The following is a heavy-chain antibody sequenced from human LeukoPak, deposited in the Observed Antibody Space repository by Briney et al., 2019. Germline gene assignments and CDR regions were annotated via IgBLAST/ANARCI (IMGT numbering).Heavy chain of an antibody. CDR1: GFAVSSNY. Sequence: PGGSLRLSCAASGFAVSSNYMSWVRQAPGKGLEWVSIIYSGGSTYYADSVKGRFIISRDNSKNTLYLQMNSLRAEDTAVYYCARDLMSRGKSTYAMDVWGQGTTVTVSS. V-gene: IGHV3-53*01. D-gene: IGHD2/OR15-2a*01. CDR3: ARDLMSRGKSTYAMDV. J-gene: IGHJ6*02. CDR2: IYSGGST.